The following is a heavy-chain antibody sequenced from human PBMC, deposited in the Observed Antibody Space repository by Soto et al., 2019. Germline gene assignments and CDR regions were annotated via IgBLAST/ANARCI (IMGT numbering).Heavy chain of an antibody. CDR1: EFIFRNFE. CDR3: VRQAKLTTVSANVGFYYGLDV. J-gene: IGHJ6*02. Sequence: GGSLRLSCAASEFIFRNFEMSWVRQAPGTGLEWVSGITGSGTATYYADSVKGRFTTSRDNSNNRLLLQMNSLRAEDTTTYYCVRQAKLTTVSANVGFYYGLDVWGQGTTVTVYS. CDR2: ITGSGTAT. D-gene: IGHD4-4*01. V-gene: IGHV3-23*01.